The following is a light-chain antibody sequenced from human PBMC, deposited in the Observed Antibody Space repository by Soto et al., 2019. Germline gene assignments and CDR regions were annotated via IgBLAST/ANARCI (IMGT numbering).Light chain of an antibody. CDR3: QKYNSYSGK. Sequence: DIQMTHSPSTLSASVLYIVTITFRASQSISIWLAWYQQKPGKAPKLLIYKASSLESGVPSRFSGSGSGTEFTLTISSLQPDDFATYYCQKYNSYSGKFGQGTKVDIK. CDR1: QSISIW. CDR2: KAS. V-gene: IGKV1-5*03. J-gene: IGKJ1*01.